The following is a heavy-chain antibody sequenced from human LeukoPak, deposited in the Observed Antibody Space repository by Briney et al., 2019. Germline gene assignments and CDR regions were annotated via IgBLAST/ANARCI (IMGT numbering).Heavy chain of an antibody. D-gene: IGHD6-19*01. CDR3: ASSLQWLVQGY. CDR2: ISYDGSNK. CDR1: GFTFSSYA. V-gene: IGHV3-30-3*01. J-gene: IGHJ4*02. Sequence: LPGGSLRLSCAASGFTFSSYAMHWVRQAPGKGLEWVAVISYDGSNKYYADSVKGRFTISRDNSENTLYLQMNSLRAEDTAVYYCASSLQWLVQGYWGQGTLVTVSS.